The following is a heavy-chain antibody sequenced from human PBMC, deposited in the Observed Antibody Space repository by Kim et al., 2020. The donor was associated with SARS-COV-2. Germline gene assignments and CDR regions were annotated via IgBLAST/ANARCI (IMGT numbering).Heavy chain of an antibody. J-gene: IGHJ4*02. CDR1: GGTFSSYA. V-gene: IGHV1-69*13. CDR3: ARGYSISYCSGGSCPTAESDY. D-gene: IGHD2-15*01. Sequence: SVKVSCKASGGTFSSYAISWVRQAPGQGLEWMGGIIPIFGTANYAQKFQGRVTITADESTSTAYMELSSLRSEDTAVYYCARGYSISYCSGGSCPTAESDYWGQGTLVTVSS. CDR2: IIPIFGTA.